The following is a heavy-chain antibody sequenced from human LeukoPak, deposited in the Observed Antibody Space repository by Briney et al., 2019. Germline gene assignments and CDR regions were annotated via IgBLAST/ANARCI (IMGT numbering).Heavy chain of an antibody. Sequence: RGSLRLSCAASAFTFSRYWMHWVRQVPGKGLVWVARINPGGSSITYADSVKGRFTISRDNAKNTLYLQMDSLRAEDTGVYYCARSNQADDYWGQGTLVTVSS. CDR2: INPGGSSI. CDR1: AFTFSRYW. D-gene: IGHD1-14*01. V-gene: IGHV3-74*01. CDR3: ARSNQADDY. J-gene: IGHJ4*02.